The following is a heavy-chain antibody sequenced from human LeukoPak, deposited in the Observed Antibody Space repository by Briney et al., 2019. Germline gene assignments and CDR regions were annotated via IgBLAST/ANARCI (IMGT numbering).Heavy chain of an antibody. J-gene: IGHJ6*02. V-gene: IGHV1-46*01. CDR2: ISPGGGST. Sequence: ASVKVSCKASGYTFTSYYMHWVRQAPGQGLEWMGIISPGGGSTSFAQKFQGRVTMTRDTSTSTVYMELSSLRSEDTAVYYCARGPYYYDNSGYYYSYYYYGMDVWGQGTTVTVSS. CDR1: GYTFTSYY. CDR3: ARGPYYYDNSGYYYSYYYYGMDV. D-gene: IGHD3-22*01.